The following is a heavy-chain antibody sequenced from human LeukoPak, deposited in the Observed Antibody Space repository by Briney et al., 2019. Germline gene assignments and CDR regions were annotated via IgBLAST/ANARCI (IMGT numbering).Heavy chain of an antibody. CDR2: IYNSGST. CDR1: GGSSSSYY. J-gene: IGHJ5*02. CDR3: ARGAVLNWFDP. V-gene: IGHV4-59*08. D-gene: IGHD6-19*01. Sequence: SETLSLTCTVSGGSSSSYYWSWIRQPPGKGLEWIGNIYNSGSTNYNPSLKSRVIISVDTSKNQFSLKLSSVTAADTAVYCCARGAVLNWFDPWGQGTLVTVSS.